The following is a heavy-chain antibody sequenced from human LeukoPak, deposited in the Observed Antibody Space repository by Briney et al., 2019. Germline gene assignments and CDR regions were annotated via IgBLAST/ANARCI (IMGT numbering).Heavy chain of an antibody. V-gene: IGHV3-48*03. Sequence: GGSLRLSCAASGSTFSSYEMNWVRQAPGKGLEWVSYISSSGSTIYYADSVKGRFTISRDNAKNSLYLQMNSLRAEDTAVYYCAELRITMIGGVWGKGTPVTISS. CDR3: AELRITMIGGV. J-gene: IGHJ6*04. D-gene: IGHD3-10*02. CDR2: ISSSGSTI. CDR1: GSTFSSYE.